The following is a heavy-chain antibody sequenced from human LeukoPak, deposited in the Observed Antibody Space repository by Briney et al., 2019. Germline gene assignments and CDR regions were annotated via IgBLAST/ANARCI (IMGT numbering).Heavy chain of an antibody. V-gene: IGHV3-9*01. D-gene: IGHD3-16*02. CDR1: GFTFDDYA. Sequence: GGSLRLSCAASGFTFDDYAMHWVRQAPGKGLEWVSGISWNSGSIGYADSVKGRFTISRDNAKNSLYLQMNSLRAEDTALYYCAKDNASGGDYVWGSYRFFDYWGQGTLVTVSS. CDR3: AKDNASGGDYVWGSYRFFDY. CDR2: ISWNSGSI. J-gene: IGHJ4*02.